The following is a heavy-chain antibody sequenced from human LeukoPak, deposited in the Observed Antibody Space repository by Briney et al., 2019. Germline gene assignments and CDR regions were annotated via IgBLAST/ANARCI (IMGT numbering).Heavy chain of an antibody. J-gene: IGHJ4*02. D-gene: IGHD5-24*01. CDR1: GFTFSSYA. CDR2: ISGSYVST. Sequence: GGSLRLSCAASGFTFSSYAMSWVRQAPGKGLEWVSAISGSYVSTYYADSVKGRFTISRDNSKNTLYLQMNSLRADDTAVYYCAKDSGWIQFIDWGQGTPVTVSS. CDR3: AKDSGWIQFID. V-gene: IGHV3-23*01.